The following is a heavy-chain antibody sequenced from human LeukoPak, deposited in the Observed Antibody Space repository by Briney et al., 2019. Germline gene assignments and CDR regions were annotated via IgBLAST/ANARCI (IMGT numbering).Heavy chain of an antibody. J-gene: IGHJ4*02. CDR1: GFTFRKYW. CDR2: IDPDDAST. CDR3: ARGASARQDS. D-gene: IGHD2-2*01. Sequence: GGSLRLSCAASGFTFRKYWLHWVRQAPGKGLAWVSRIDPDDASTSYADSVKGRFTISRDNAKSTLYLQMNSLRVEDTAVYYCARGASARQDSWGQGTLVTVSS. V-gene: IGHV3-74*01.